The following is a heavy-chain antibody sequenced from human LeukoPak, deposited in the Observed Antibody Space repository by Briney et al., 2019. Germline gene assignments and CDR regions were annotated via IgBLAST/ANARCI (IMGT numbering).Heavy chain of an antibody. V-gene: IGHV3-30*02. CDR2: IRYDGSNK. CDR3: ARVRLVIQGPIVD. D-gene: IGHD3-9*01. CDR1: GFTFSSYG. Sequence: GGSLRLSCAASGFTFSSYGMHWVRQAPGKGLEWVAFIRYDGSNKYYADSVKGRFTISRDNSKNTLYLQMYSLRAEDTAVYYCARVRLVIQGPIVDWGQGTLVTVSS. J-gene: IGHJ4*02.